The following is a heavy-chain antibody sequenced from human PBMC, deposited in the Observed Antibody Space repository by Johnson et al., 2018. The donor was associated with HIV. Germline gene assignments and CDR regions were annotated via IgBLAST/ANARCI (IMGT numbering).Heavy chain of an antibody. J-gene: IGHJ3*02. D-gene: IGHD1-26*01. CDR1: GFTFSSYD. V-gene: IGHV3-13*01. Sequence: VQLVESGGGVVQPGRSLRLSCAASGFTFSSYDMHWVRQATGKGLEWVSGIGTGGDTHYPDSVKGRFTISRENAKNSLYLQMNSLRAGDTAVYYCARSRWGSTLGALDIWGQGTMVTVSS. CDR2: IGTGGDT. CDR3: ARSRWGSTLGALDI.